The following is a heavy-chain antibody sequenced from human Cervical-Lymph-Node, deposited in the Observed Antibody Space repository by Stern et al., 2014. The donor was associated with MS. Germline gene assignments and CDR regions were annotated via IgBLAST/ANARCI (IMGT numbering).Heavy chain of an antibody. J-gene: IGHJ4*02. Sequence: EVQLEESGGGSVQPGRSLRLSCAASGFTFDDCAMHWVRQAPGKGLEWVSGISWNSNNIGYADSVRCRFTISRDNAKNSLYLQMNGLRPEDTALYYCAKDISERHYYFDSWGEGTLVTVSS. CDR3: AKDISERHYYFDS. CDR1: GFTFDDCA. CDR2: ISWNSNNI. D-gene: IGHD3-16*02. V-gene: IGHV3-9*01.